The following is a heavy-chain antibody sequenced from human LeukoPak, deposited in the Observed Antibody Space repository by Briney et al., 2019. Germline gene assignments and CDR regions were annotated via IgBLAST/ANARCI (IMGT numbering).Heavy chain of an antibody. CDR3: GSAGNSGY. CDR2: IYSGGGT. D-gene: IGHD1-26*01. Sequence: GGSLRLSCAASGFTVSGNFMRWVRQAPGKGLEWVSLIYSGGGTYYADSVKGRFTTSRDNSRNTLFLQMNSLRVEDTAVYFCGSAGNSGYWGQGTLVTVSS. V-gene: IGHV3-53*01. J-gene: IGHJ4*02. CDR1: GFTVSGNF.